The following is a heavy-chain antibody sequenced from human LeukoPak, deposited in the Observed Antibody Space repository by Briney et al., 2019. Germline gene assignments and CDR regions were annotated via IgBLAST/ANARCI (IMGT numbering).Heavy chain of an antibody. CDR3: ARLGDSAMVRYFDY. Sequence: SETLSLACTVSGGSISSSTYYWAWIRQPPGKGLEWIGGIYYTGSTYSTPSLKSRATISVDMSKNQFSLRLTSVTAADTAVYYCARLGDSAMVRYFDYWGQGTLVTVSS. CDR2: IYYTGST. V-gene: IGHV4-39*01. J-gene: IGHJ4*02. D-gene: IGHD5-18*01. CDR1: GGSISSSTYY.